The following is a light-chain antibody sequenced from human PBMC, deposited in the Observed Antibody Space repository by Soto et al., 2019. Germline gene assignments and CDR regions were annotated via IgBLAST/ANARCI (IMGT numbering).Light chain of an antibody. V-gene: IGKV1-9*01. Sequence: IQLTQSPSSLSASVGDRVTITCRASQGISSYLAWYQQKPGKAPKLLIYAASTLQSGVPSRFSGSGSGTDFTLSISSLQPEDFASYYCQQFKNYPITFGQGTRLQIK. CDR2: AAS. CDR3: QQFKNYPIT. CDR1: QGISSY. J-gene: IGKJ5*01.